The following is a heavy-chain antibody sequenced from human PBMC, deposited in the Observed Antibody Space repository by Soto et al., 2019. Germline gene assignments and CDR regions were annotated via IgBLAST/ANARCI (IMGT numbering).Heavy chain of an antibody. J-gene: IGHJ4*02. CDR2: ISWNSGSI. Sequence: VQLVESGGGLVQPGRSLRLSCAASGFTFDDYAMHWVRQAPGKGLEWVSGISWNSGSIGYADSVKSRFTISRDNAKNSLYLQMNSLRSEDTALYYCAKDMGYDLSPLGYFDYWGQGTLVTVSS. V-gene: IGHV3-9*01. D-gene: IGHD5-12*01. CDR3: AKDMGYDLSPLGYFDY. CDR1: GFTFDDYA.